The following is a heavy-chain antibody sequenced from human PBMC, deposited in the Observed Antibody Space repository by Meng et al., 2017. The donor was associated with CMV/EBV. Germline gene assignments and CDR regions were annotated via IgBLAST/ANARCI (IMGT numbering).Heavy chain of an antibody. CDR1: GGSISSGGYY. Sequence: TLSLTCTVSGGSISSGGYYWSWIRQHPGKGLEWIGYIYYSGSTYYNPSLKSRVTISVDTSKNQFSLKLSSVTAADTAVYYCAIAARPHYGMDVWGQGTTVTVSS. J-gene: IGHJ6*02. V-gene: IGHV4-31*03. CDR3: AIAARPHYGMDV. D-gene: IGHD6-6*01. CDR2: IYYSGST.